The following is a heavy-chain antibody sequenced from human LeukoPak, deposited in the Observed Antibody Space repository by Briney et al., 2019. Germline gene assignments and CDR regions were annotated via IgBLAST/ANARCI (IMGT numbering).Heavy chain of an antibody. CDR1: GGSISSYY. V-gene: IGHV4-59*01. D-gene: IGHD6-19*01. CDR3: ARGDEYSSGWYAGAFDI. Sequence: SETLSLTCTVSGGSISSYYWSWIRQPPGKGLEWIGYIYYSGSTNYNPSLKSRVTISVDTSKNQFSLKLSSVTVADTAVYYCARGDEYSSGWYAGAFDIWGQGTMVTVSS. J-gene: IGHJ3*02. CDR2: IYYSGST.